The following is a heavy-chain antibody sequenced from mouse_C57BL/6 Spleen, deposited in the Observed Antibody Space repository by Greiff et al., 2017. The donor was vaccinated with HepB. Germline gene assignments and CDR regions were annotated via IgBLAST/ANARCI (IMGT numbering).Heavy chain of an antibody. Sequence: QVQLQQPGAELVKPGASVKLSCKASGYTFTSYWMHWVKQRPGQGLEWIGMIHPNSGSTNYNEKFKSKATLTVDKSSSTAYMQLSSLTSEDSAVYYCAREVGTGSWFAYWGQGTLVTVSA. J-gene: IGHJ3*01. V-gene: IGHV1-64*01. CDR3: AREVGTGSWFAY. CDR2: IHPNSGST. CDR1: GYTFTSYW. D-gene: IGHD3-1*01.